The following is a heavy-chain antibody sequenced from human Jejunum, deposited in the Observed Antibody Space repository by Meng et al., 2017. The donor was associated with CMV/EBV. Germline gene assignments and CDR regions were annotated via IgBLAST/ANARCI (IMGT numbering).Heavy chain of an antibody. V-gene: IGHV4-4*07. D-gene: IGHD6-19*01. Sequence: QVQLQGSGSGLVKPSETPSLTCTVSSASISSNFWSWIRQPAGKGLEWIGRIYSSGSTFYNPSLKSRVTMSVDTSKNQFSLSLASVTAADTAIYFCAREESVGIAVTGTFDYWGQGILVTVSS. CDR2: IYSSGST. CDR1: SASISSNF. J-gene: IGHJ4*02. CDR3: AREESVGIAVTGTFDY.